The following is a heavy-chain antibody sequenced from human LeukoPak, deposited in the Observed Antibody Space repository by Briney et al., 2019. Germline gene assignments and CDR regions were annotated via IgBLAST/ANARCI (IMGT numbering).Heavy chain of an antibody. CDR2: INSDGINT. J-gene: IGHJ2*01. CDR1: GFTFSNYW. V-gene: IGHV3-74*01. D-gene: IGHD3-22*01. CDR3: ANSRRSGYWYFDL. Sequence: PGGSLRLSCAASGFTFSNYWMHWVRHAPGKGLVWVSRINSDGINTSYADSVKGRFTISRDNSKNTLNLQMNSLRAEDTAVYYCANSRRSGYWYFDLWGRGTLVTVSS.